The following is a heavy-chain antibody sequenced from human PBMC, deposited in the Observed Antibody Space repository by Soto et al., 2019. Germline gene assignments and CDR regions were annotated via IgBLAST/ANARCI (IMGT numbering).Heavy chain of an antibody. CDR2: IYFSGNT. J-gene: IGHJ4*02. V-gene: IGHV4-30-2*01. CDR3: ARGRGYSYGYDF. CDR1: GGSISSGGYS. D-gene: IGHD5-18*01. Sequence: PSETLSLTCAVSGGSISSGGYSWNWIRQPPGKGLEWIGYIYFSGNTYYNPSLKSRVTISVDRSKNQFSLKMTSVTAADTAVYHCARGRGYSYGYDFWGQGTLVTAPQ.